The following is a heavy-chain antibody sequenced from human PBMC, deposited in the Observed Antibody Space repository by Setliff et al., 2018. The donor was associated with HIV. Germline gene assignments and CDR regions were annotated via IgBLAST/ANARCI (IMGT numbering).Heavy chain of an antibody. Sequence: SETLSLTCTVSGGSISNGYYYWVWIRQPPGKGLEWIGGIFYTGSAHYNPSLKSRVTISVDTSRNQFSMKLSSATAADTTMYYCARWVTTPTKGAFDIWGQGTVVTVSS. CDR3: ARWVTTPTKGAFDI. CDR1: GGSISNGYYY. D-gene: IGHD3-22*01. V-gene: IGHV4-39*01. J-gene: IGHJ3*02. CDR2: IFYTGSA.